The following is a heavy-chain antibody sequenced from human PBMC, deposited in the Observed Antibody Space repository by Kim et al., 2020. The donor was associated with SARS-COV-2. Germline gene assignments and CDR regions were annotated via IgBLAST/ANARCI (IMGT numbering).Heavy chain of an antibody. Sequence: GGSLRLSCAASGFTFSSYGMHWVRQAPGKGLEWVAVISYDGSNKYYADSVKGRFTISRDNSKNTLYLQMNSLRAEDTAVYYCAKDHLDYGDYEFDYWCQG. J-gene: IGHJ4*02. CDR1: GFTFSSYG. CDR3: AKDHLDYGDYEFDY. D-gene: IGHD4-17*01. CDR2: ISYDGSNK. V-gene: IGHV3-30*18.